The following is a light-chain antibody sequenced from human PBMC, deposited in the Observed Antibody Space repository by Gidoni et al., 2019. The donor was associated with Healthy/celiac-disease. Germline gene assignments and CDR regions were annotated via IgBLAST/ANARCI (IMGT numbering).Light chain of an antibody. CDR1: SSNIGNNY. Sequence: QSVLTQPPSGSAAHGQKVTISCSGSSSNIGNNYVSWYQQLPGTAPKLLIYEHNKRPSGIPARFSGSKSGTSATLGISGLQTGDEADYYCGTWDSSLSAVVFGGGTKLTVL. V-gene: IGLV1-51*01. J-gene: IGLJ2*01. CDR2: EHN. CDR3: GTWDSSLSAVV.